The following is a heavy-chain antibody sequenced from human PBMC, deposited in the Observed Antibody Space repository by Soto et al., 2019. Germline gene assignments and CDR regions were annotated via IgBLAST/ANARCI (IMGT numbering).Heavy chain of an antibody. CDR1: GFTFSSYA. J-gene: IGHJ4*02. V-gene: IGHV3-23*01. CDR3: AKVSRGVAVPAAMY. D-gene: IGHD2-2*01. CDR2: ISGGSGTT. Sequence: EVQLLESGGGLVQPGGSLRLSCAASGFTFSSYAMSWVRQAPGKGLEWVSAISGGSGTTYYADSVKGRFTISRDNSKNTLYLQMYSLRAEDTAVYYCAKVSRGVAVPAAMYWGQGTLVTVSS.